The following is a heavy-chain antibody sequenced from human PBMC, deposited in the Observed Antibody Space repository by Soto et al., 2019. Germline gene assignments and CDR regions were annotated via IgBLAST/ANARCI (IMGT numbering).Heavy chain of an antibody. D-gene: IGHD3-22*01. V-gene: IGHV1-18*01. CDR1: GYSFSDDG. J-gene: IGHJ4*02. Sequence: ASVKVSCKASGYSFSDDGINWVRQAPGQGLEWMGWINTKTGHRNYAQKFEDRLTMTTATSTNTVYMELKRLRSDDTAVYYCARDRLRGYDSSGFYSWGQGTPVTVSS. CDR3: ARDRLRGYDSSGFYS. CDR2: INTKTGHR.